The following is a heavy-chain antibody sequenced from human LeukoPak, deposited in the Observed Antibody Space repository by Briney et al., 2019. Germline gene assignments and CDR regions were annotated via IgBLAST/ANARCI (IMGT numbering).Heavy chain of an antibody. CDR2: MNPNSGNT. CDR1: GYTFTSYD. J-gene: IGHJ6*03. V-gene: IGHV1-8*03. CDR3: ARGQNNYYYMDV. Sequence: ASVKVSCKASGYTFTSYDINWVRQATGQGLEWMGWMNPNSGNTGYAQKFQGRVTITRNTSISTAYMELSSLRSEDTAVYYCARGQNNYYYMDVWGKGTTVTVSS.